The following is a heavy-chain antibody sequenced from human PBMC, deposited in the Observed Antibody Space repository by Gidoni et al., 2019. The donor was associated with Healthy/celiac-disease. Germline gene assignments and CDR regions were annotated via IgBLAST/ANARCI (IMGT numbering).Heavy chain of an antibody. J-gene: IGHJ4*02. V-gene: IGHV3-30*18. CDR1: GFTFRSDG. D-gene: IGHD6-13*01. CDR3: AKDRQQLAFDY. Sequence: QVQVLQSGGGVVRPVRSLRLSCAASGFTFRSDGMHWVRPAPGKGLEWVAVISYDGSNKYYADSVKGRFTISRDNSKNTLYLQMNSLRSEDTAVYYCAKDRQQLAFDYWGQGTLVTVSS. CDR2: ISYDGSNK.